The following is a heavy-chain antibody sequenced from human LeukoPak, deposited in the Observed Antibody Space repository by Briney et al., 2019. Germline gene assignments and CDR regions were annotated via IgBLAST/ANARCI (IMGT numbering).Heavy chain of an antibody. J-gene: IGHJ4*02. CDR1: GFTFSHYA. CDR3: ARGVAMSASGWYDTFYY. Sequence: GGSLRLSCAASGFTFSHYAMYWVRQAPGKGLEYVSVINTDGSRIYDADSVKGGSAIARDNSKNALYLQMGSLRAEDMAVDYCARGVAMSASGWYDTFYYWGQGALVTVSS. D-gene: IGHD6-19*01. CDR2: INTDGSRI. V-gene: IGHV3-64*02.